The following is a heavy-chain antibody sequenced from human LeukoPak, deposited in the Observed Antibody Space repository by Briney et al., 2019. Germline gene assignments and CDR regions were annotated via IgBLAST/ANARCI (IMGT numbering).Heavy chain of an antibody. CDR1: GGSISSSSHY. Sequence: SETLSLTCTVSGGSISSSSHYWGWIRQPPGKGLEWIGYIYYSGSTNYNPSLKSRVTISVDTSKNQFSLKLSSVTAADTAVYYCARYSRGAFDIWGQGTMVTVSS. CDR2: IYYSGST. J-gene: IGHJ3*02. V-gene: IGHV4-61*05. D-gene: IGHD6-13*01. CDR3: ARYSRGAFDI.